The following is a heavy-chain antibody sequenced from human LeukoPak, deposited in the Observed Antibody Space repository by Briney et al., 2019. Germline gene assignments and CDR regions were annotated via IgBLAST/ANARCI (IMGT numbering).Heavy chain of an antibody. J-gene: IGHJ4*02. CDR3: AREDPLYASGADTFDY. V-gene: IGHV1-2*02. CDR1: GYTFSGNY. CDR2: INPNSGGT. D-gene: IGHD3-10*01. Sequence: ASVKVSCKASGYTFSGNYMHWVRQAPGQGLEWMGWINPNSGGTNSAQKFQGRVTMTRDTSISTAYMELSRLRSDDTAVYYCAREDPLYASGADTFDYWGQGTLVTVSS.